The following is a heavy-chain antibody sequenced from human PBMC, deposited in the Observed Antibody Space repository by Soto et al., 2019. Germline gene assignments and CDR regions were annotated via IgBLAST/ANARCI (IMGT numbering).Heavy chain of an antibody. CDR2: ISGSGGST. CDR3: AKDLYCSSGYYPFDY. Sequence: GGSLRLSCAASGFTFSSYAMSWVRQAPGKGLEWVSAISGSGGSTYYADSVKGRFTISRDNSKNTLYLQMNSLRAEDTAVYYCAKDLYCSSGYYPFDYWGQGTLVTVSS. V-gene: IGHV3-23*01. J-gene: IGHJ4*02. D-gene: IGHD3-22*01. CDR1: GFTFSSYA.